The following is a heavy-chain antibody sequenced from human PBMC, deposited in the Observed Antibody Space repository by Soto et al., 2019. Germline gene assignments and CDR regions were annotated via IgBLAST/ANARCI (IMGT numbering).Heavy chain of an antibody. CDR2: IYYSGST. D-gene: IGHD3-10*01. CDR3: ANGSPSGYFDY. J-gene: IGHJ4*02. Sequence: SETLSLTCTVSGGSISSYYWSWIRQPPGKGLEWIGYIYYSGSTNYNPSLKSRVTISVDTSKNQFSLKLSSVTAADTAVYYCANGSPSGYFDYWGQGTLVTVSS. V-gene: IGHV4-59*01. CDR1: GGSISSYY.